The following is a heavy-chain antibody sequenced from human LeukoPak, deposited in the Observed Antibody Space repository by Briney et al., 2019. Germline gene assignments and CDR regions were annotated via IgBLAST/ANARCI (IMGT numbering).Heavy chain of an antibody. CDR1: GYTFTSYD. CDR3: ARRGVGIVGAVYFDY. J-gene: IGHJ4*02. CDR2: MNPNSGNT. D-gene: IGHD1-26*01. V-gene: IGHV1-8*03. Sequence: ASVKVSCKASGYTFTSYDINCVRQATGQGLEWMGWMNPNSGNTGYAQKFQGRVTITRNTSISTAYMELSSLRSEDTAVYYCARRGVGIVGAVYFDYWGQGTLVTVSS.